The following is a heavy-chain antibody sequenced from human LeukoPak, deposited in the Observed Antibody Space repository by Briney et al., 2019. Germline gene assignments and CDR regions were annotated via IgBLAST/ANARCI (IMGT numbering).Heavy chain of an antibody. Sequence: TGGSLRLSCAASGFTFDDYAMHWVRQAPGKGLEWVSGISWNSGRINYADSVKGRFTISRDNAKNSLYLQMNGLRAEDTAVYYCAKDNPLDITMVRVALGYWGQGTLVTVSS. CDR1: GFTFDDYA. CDR3: AKDNPLDITMVRVALGY. V-gene: IGHV3-9*01. CDR2: ISWNSGRI. D-gene: IGHD3-10*01. J-gene: IGHJ4*02.